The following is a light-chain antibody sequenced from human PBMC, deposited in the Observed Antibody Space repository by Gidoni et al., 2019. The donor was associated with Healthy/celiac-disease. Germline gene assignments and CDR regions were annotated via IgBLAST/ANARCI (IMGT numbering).Light chain of an antibody. Sequence: QSALTQPASVSGSPGQSITISCTGTSSDVGGYHYVSWYQQHPGKAPKLMIYEVCHRPSCVSKRLSGSKSGNTASLTISGLQAEDEADYYCSSYTSSSTLYVFGTGTKVTVL. CDR3: SSYTSSSTLYV. CDR1: SSDVGGYHY. J-gene: IGLJ1*01. CDR2: EVC. V-gene: IGLV2-14*01.